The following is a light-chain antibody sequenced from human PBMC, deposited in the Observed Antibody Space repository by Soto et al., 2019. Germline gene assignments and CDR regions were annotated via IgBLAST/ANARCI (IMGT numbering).Light chain of an antibody. J-gene: IGKJ5*01. CDR1: QGISSW. CDR3: QQTNTFPST. Sequence: DIQMTQSPSYLSASVGDRVTITCRASQGISSWLAWYQHKPGKAPKLLIFAASVLQGGVPSRFSGRGSGTDFTLTINGLQPEDFATYYCQQTNTFPSTFGQGTRLDIK. V-gene: IGKV1D-12*01. CDR2: AAS.